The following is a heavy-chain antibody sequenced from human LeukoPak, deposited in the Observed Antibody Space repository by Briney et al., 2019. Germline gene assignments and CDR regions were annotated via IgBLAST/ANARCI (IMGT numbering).Heavy chain of an antibody. CDR1: GYTLTELS. Sequence: GASVKVSCKVSGYTLTELSMHWVRQAPGKGLEWMGGFDPEDGETIYAQKFQGRVTMTEDTSTDTAYMELSSLRSEDTAVCYCARDGYCSSTSCSYYYYYYYMDVWGKGTTVTISS. V-gene: IGHV1-24*01. CDR3: ARDGYCSSTSCSYYYYYYYMDV. D-gene: IGHD2-2*03. CDR2: FDPEDGET. J-gene: IGHJ6*03.